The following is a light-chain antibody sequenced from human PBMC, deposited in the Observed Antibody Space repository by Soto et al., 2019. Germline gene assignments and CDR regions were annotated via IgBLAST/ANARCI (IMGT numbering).Light chain of an antibody. Sequence: EIVLTQSPGTLSLSPGERATLSCRASQSVSSSYLAWYQQKPGQAPRLLIYGASSRATGIPDRFSGSGSGTDFPLTISRLEPEDFAVYYCQQYGSSPPYTFGQGTELEI. CDR1: QSVSSSY. J-gene: IGKJ2*01. V-gene: IGKV3-20*01. CDR2: GAS. CDR3: QQYGSSPPYT.